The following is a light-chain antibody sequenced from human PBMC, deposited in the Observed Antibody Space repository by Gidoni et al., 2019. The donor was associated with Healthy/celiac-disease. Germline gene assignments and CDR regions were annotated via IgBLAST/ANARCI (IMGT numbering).Light chain of an antibody. CDR3: CSYAGSSTPVV. CDR1: SSDVGSYTL. CDR2: EGS. V-gene: IGLV2-23*01. Sequence: QSALTQPASVSGSPGQSSTISCTGTSSDVGSYTLVSWYQQPPGKAPKLMIYEGSKRPSGVSNRFSGSKTGNTASLTISGLQAEDEADYYCCSYAGSSTPVVFGGGTKLTVL. J-gene: IGLJ2*01.